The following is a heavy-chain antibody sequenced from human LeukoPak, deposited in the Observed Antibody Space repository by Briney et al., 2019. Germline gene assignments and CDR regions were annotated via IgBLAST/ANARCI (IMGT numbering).Heavy chain of an antibody. V-gene: IGHV1-46*01. J-gene: IGHJ6*02. D-gene: IGHD5-18*01. CDR1: GYTLTSYY. Sequence: GASVKVSCKASGYTLTSYYMHWVRQAPGQGLEWMGIINPSGGSTSYAQKFQGRVTMTRDTSTSTVYMELSSLRSEDTAVYYCARGCGIQLWFGACPYGMDVWGQGTTVTVSS. CDR3: ARGCGIQLWFGACPYGMDV. CDR2: INPSGGST.